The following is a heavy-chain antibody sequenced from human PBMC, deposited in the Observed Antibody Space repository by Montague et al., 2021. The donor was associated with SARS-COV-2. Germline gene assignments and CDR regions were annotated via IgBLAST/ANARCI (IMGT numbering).Heavy chain of an antibody. Sequence: SETLSLTCTVSGYSISSGYYWGWIRQPPGKGLEWIGSIYHSGSTYYNPSLKSRVTISVDTSKNQFSLKLSSVTAADTAVYYCARSQDCSTTSCHFVYWGQGTLVTVSS. D-gene: IGHD2-2*01. CDR1: GYSISSGYY. V-gene: IGHV4-38-2*02. CDR3: ARSQDCSTTSCHFVY. J-gene: IGHJ4*02. CDR2: IYHSGST.